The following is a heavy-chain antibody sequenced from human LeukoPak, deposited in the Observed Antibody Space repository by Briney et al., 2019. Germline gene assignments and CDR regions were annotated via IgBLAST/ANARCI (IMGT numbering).Heavy chain of an antibody. V-gene: IGHV4-34*01. CDR1: DGPFSGYY. CDR3: ARRVTVIYYMDL. J-gene: IGHJ6*03. D-gene: IGHD3-22*01. Sequence: PSETLSLTCAVYDGPFSGYYWTWIRQFPGRGLEWIGEINDSGGTNYNPSLKRRVNVLVDTSKNQFSLKLTSVTAADTAVYYCARRVTVIYYMDLWGKGTTVTVSS. CDR2: INDSGGT.